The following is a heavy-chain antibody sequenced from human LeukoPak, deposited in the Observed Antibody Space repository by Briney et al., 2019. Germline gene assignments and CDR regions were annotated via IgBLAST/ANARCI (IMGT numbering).Heavy chain of an antibody. J-gene: IGHJ3*02. Sequence: ASVKVSCKASGHIFTGYYMHWVRQAPGQGLEWMGIINPSGGSTSYAQKFQGRVTMTRDTSTSTVYMELSSLRSEDTAVYYCARDRISHSSGYQDASADAFDIWGQGTMVTVSS. D-gene: IGHD3-22*01. CDR3: ARDRISHSSGYQDASADAFDI. CDR2: INPSGGST. V-gene: IGHV1-46*01. CDR1: GHIFTGYY.